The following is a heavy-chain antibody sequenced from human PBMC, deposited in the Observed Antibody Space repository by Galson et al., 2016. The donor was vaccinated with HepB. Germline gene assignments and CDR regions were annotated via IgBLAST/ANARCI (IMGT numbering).Heavy chain of an antibody. CDR1: GFIFSGSV. D-gene: IGHD3-16*01. Sequence: SLRLSCAGSGFIFSGSVMHWVRQASGKGLEWVGRIRSKTHSSATAYATSVEGRFTISRDDSKNTPYLLMNSLKTEDTAVYYCSSRDFTHYGVDYWGQGALVIVSS. CDR3: SSRDFTHYGVDY. CDR2: IRSKTHSSAT. J-gene: IGHJ4*02. V-gene: IGHV3-73*01.